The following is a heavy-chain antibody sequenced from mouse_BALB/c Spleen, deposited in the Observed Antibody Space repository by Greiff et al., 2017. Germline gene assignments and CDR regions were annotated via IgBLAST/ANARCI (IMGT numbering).Heavy chain of an antibody. J-gene: IGHJ2*01. D-gene: IGHD1-1*01. CDR3: ARSAITTVGGDY. CDR2: IYPYNGGT. V-gene: IGHV1S29*02. Sequence: EVQLQQSGPELVKPGASVKISCKASGYTFTDYNMHWVKQSHGKSLEWIGYIYPYNGGTGYNQKFKSKATLTVDNSSSTAYMELRSLTSEDSAAYYCARSAITTVGGDYWGQGTTLTVSS. CDR1: GYTFTDYN.